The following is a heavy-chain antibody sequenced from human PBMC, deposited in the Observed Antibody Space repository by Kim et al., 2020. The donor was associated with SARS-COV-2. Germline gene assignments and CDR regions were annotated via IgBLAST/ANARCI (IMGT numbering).Heavy chain of an antibody. CDR2: IWYDGSNK. D-gene: IGHD2-21*02. CDR1: GFTFSSYG. J-gene: IGHJ4*02. Sequence: GGSLRLSCAASGFTFSSYGMHWVRQAPGKGLEWVAVIWYDGSNKYYADSVKGRFTISRDNSKNTLYLQMNSLRAEDTAVYYCARVRFAGVVVTAVFDYWGQDTLVTVSS. V-gene: IGHV3-33*01. CDR3: ARVRFAGVVVTAVFDY.